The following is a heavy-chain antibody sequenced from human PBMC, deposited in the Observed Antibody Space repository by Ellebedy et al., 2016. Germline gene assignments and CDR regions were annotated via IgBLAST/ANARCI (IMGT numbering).Heavy chain of an antibody. CDR2: VHYSGST. CDR1: SDSLRSYY. Sequence: SETLSLTCSVSSDSLRSYYWSWIRQPPGKGLEWIGYVHYSGSTNYNPSLKGRVTMSVDTSKRQFSLKLSSVTAADTAVYYCARHPDMGYDYLDPWGQGTMVTVSS. V-gene: IGHV4-59*08. D-gene: IGHD5-12*01. J-gene: IGHJ3*01. CDR3: ARHPDMGYDYLDP.